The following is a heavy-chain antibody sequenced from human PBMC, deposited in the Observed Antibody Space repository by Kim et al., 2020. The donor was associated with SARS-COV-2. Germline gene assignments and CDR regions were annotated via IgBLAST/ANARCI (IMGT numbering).Heavy chain of an antibody. CDR3: ASMGPNWNHYGGEPFDY. CDR1: GYTFTGYY. Sequence: ASVKVSCKASGYTFTGYYMHWVRQAPGQGLEWMGWINPNSGGTNYAQKFQGRVTMTRDTSISTAYMELSRLRSDDTAVYYCASMGPNWNHYGGEPFDYWGQGTLVTVSS. D-gene: IGHD1-20*01. J-gene: IGHJ4*02. CDR2: INPNSGGT. V-gene: IGHV1-2*02.